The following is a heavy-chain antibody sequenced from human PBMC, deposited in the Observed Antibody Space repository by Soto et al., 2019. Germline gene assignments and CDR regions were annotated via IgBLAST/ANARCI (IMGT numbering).Heavy chain of an antibody. V-gene: IGHV4-59*01. Sequence: PSETLSLTCTVSGGSISSYYWSWIRQPPGKGLEWIGYIYYSGSTNYNPSLKSRVTISVDTSKNQFSLKLSSVTAADTAVYYCARTKAVAGTFYYYGMDVWGQGTTVTVSS. J-gene: IGHJ6*02. CDR1: GGSISSYY. CDR2: IYYSGST. CDR3: ARTKAVAGTFYYYGMDV. D-gene: IGHD6-19*01.